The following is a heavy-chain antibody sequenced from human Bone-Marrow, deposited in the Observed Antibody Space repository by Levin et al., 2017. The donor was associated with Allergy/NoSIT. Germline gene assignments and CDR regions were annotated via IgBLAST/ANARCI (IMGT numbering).Heavy chain of an antibody. D-gene: IGHD2-15*01. CDR1: GYSISSGYY. Sequence: PSETLSLTCAVSGYSISSGYYWGWIRQPPGKGLEWIGSIYHSGSTYYNPSLKSRVTISVDTSKNQFSLKLSSVTAADPAVYYCARGGTCSGGSCSYYYDYGMDVWGQGTTVTVSS. CDR3: ARGGTCSGGSCSYYYDYGMDV. V-gene: IGHV4-38-2*01. CDR2: IYHSGST. J-gene: IGHJ6*02.